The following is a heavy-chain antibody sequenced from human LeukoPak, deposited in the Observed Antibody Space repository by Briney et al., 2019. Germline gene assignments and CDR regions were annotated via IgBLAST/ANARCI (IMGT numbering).Heavy chain of an antibody. V-gene: IGHV4-59*01. CDR1: GGSISSYY. CDR3: ARDLVVSEGYYGMDV. CDR2: IYYSGST. Sequence: SETLSLTCTVPGGSISSYYWSWIRQPPGKGLEWIGYIYYSGSTNYNPSLKSRVTISVDTSKNQFSLKLSSVTAADTAVYYCARDLVVSEGYYGMDVWGQGTTVTVSS. J-gene: IGHJ6*02.